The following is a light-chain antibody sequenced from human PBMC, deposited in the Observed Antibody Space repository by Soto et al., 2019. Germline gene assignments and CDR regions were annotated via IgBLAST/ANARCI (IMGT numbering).Light chain of an antibody. CDR3: QQYYSYPWT. Sequence: AIRMTQSPSSFSASTGDRVTITCRASQGISSYLAWYQQKPGKAPKLLIYDASTLQSGVPSRFSGSGSGTDFTLTISSLQSEDFATYYCQQYYSYPWTFGQGTKVEIK. CDR1: QGISSY. CDR2: DAS. V-gene: IGKV1-8*01. J-gene: IGKJ1*01.